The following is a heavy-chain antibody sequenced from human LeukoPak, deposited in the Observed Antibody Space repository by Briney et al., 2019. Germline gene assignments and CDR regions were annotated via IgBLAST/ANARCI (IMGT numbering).Heavy chain of an antibody. Sequence: SETLSLTCTVSGGSISGPYWSWVRQPPGQGLEWIGDVYYSGSTHQNPSLKSRVTISVDTSKNQFSLKRRSVTSADTAVYYCARVMGDLASLSHMYVWGKGTTVTVS. CDR3: ARVMGDLASLSHMYV. CDR2: VYYSGST. J-gene: IGHJ6*03. CDR1: GGSISGPY. D-gene: IGHD3-16*01. V-gene: IGHV4-59*11.